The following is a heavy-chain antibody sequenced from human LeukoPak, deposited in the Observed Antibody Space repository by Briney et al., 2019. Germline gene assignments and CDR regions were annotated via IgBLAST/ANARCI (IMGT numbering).Heavy chain of an antibody. V-gene: IGHV5-10-1*01. J-gene: IGHJ4*02. CDR1: GYRFTSYW. CDR2: IDPSDSYT. Sequence: GESLKISCQGSGYRFTSYWISWVRQMPGKGLEWMGRIDPSDSYTNYSPSFQGHVTISADKSISTAYLQWSSLKASDTAMYYCARESIAAAPEGYWGQGTLVTVSS. CDR3: ARESIAAAPEGY. D-gene: IGHD6-13*01.